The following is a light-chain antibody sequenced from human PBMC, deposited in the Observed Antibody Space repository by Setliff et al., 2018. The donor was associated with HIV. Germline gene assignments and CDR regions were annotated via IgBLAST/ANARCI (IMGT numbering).Light chain of an antibody. Sequence: DIRMTQSPPTLSESVGDRANITCRASQNINSWLAWYQRRPGKAPKLLIYKASSLESGVPSRFSGSGSGTEFTLTISSLQPDDFATYFCQQYKTYSWTFGPGTNVDSK. V-gene: IGKV1-5*03. CDR2: KAS. J-gene: IGKJ1*01. CDR1: QNINSW. CDR3: QQYKTYSWT.